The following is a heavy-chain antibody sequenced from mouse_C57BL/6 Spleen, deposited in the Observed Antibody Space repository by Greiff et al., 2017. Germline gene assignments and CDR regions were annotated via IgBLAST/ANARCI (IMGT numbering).Heavy chain of an antibody. CDR1: GYTFTDYE. D-gene: IGHD1-1*01. CDR2: IVPETGGT. V-gene: IGHV1-15*01. Sequence: VQLQQSGAELVRPGASVTLSCKASGYTFTDYEMHWVKQTPVHGLEWIGAIVPETGGTAYNQKFKGKAILTADKSSSTAYMELRSLTSEDSAVYYCTRTITTVVATDFDYWGQGTTLTVSS. J-gene: IGHJ2*01. CDR3: TRTITTVVATDFDY.